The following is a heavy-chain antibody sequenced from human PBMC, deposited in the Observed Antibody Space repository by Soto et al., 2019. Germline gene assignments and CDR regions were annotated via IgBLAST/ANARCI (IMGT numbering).Heavy chain of an antibody. CDR2: ISYDGSNK. CDR1: GFTFSSYG. J-gene: IGHJ4*02. V-gene: IGHV3-30*18. D-gene: IGHD3-9*01. Sequence: GGSLRLSCAASGFTFSSYGMHWVRQAPGKGLEWVAVISYDGSNKYYADSVKGRFTISRDNSKNTLYLQMNSLRAEDTAVYYCAKDSGYFDWSLDYWGQGTLVTVSS. CDR3: AKDSGYFDWSLDY.